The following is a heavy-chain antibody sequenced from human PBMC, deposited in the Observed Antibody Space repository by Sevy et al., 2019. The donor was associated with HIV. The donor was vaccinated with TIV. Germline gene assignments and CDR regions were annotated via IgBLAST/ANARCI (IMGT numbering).Heavy chain of an antibody. CDR1: GFTFSSYS. Sequence: GGSLRLSCAASGFTFSSYSMNWVRQAPGKGLEWVSSISSSSSYIYYADSVKGRFTISRDNAKNSLYLQMNSLRAEDTAVYYCARDGYCSSTSCYYYYYYMDVWGKGTTVTVS. J-gene: IGHJ6*03. CDR3: ARDGYCSSTSCYYYYYYMDV. V-gene: IGHV3-21*01. CDR2: ISSSSSYI. D-gene: IGHD2-2*03.